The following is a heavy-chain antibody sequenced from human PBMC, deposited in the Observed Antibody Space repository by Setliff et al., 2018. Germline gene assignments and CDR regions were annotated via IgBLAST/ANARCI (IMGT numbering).Heavy chain of an antibody. CDR3: ARGLGIVVVPAAIGCWFDP. Sequence: SETLSLTCGGYAGSLSDYYWSWIRQPPGKGLEWIGEINQSGSTTYNPSLKGRVTISMDTSKNQFSLKLSSVTAADTAVYYCARGLGIVVVPAAIGCWFDPWGQGTLVTVSS. V-gene: IGHV4-34*01. CDR1: AGSLSDYY. J-gene: IGHJ5*02. D-gene: IGHD2-2*03. CDR2: INQSGST.